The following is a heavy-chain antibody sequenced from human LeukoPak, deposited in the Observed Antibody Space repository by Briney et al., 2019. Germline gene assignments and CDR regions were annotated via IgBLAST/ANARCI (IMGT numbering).Heavy chain of an antibody. V-gene: IGHV1-3*01. D-gene: IGHD2-15*01. CDR1: GYTFTSYA. CDR3: ARVVYWAPGGQFDP. Sequence: ASVKVSCKGSGYTFTSYAMHWVRQAPGQRLEWMGWINAGNGNTKYSQKFQGRVTITRDTSASTAYMELSSLRSEDTAVYYCARVVYWAPGGQFDPWGQGTLVTVSS. CDR2: INAGNGNT. J-gene: IGHJ5*02.